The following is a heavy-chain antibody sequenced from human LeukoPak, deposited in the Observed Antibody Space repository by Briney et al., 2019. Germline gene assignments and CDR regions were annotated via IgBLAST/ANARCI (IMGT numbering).Heavy chain of an antibody. CDR3: ARAALVFAYCFDY. J-gene: IGHJ4*02. V-gene: IGHV3-23*01. CDR1: GFIFSNYA. Sequence: PGGSLRLSCAASGFIFSNYAMAWARLTPGKGLEWVATISGGGGGKYYIGSVKDRITISRDNATNTLYLQMSSLRAEDTAIYYFARAALVFAYCFDYWGQGTLVTVSS. D-gene: IGHD3-16*01. CDR2: ISGGGGGK.